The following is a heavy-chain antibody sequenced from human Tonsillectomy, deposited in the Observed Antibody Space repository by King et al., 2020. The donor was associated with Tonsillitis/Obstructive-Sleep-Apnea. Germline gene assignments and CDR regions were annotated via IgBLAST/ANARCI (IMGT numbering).Heavy chain of an antibody. CDR2: IFWNDEK. Sequence: VTLQESGPVLVKPTETLTLTCTVSGFSLSNARMGVSWIRQPPGKALEWLAHIFWNDEKSYSTSLRSRLTISKDTSKSQVVLSMTHMDPVDTATYFCARGTAMVYYYYYYMDVWGKGTTVTVSS. J-gene: IGHJ6*03. V-gene: IGHV2-26*01. D-gene: IGHD5-18*01. CDR1: GFSLSNARMG. CDR3: ARGTAMVYYYYYYMDV.